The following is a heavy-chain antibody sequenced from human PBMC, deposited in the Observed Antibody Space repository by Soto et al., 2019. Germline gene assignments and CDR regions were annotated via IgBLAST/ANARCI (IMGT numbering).Heavy chain of an antibody. D-gene: IGHD5-12*01. V-gene: IGHV4-4*07. CDR2: IYTSGST. CDR1: GGSISSYY. J-gene: IGHJ6*02. Sequence: PSETLSLTCTVSGGSISSYYWSWIRQPAGKGLEWIGRIYTSGSTNYNPSLKSRVTMSVDTSKNQFSLKLSSVTAADTAVYYCARDLIVATGPVFYYYGMDVWGQGTTVTVS. CDR3: ARDLIVATGPVFYYYGMDV.